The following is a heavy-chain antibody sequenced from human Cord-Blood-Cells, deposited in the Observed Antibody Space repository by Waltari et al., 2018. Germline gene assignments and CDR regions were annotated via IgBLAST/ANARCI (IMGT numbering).Heavy chain of an antibody. CDR2: IRYDGSNK. D-gene: IGHD6-6*01. CDR3: AKDRSSIAAHDAFDI. V-gene: IGHV3-30*02. Sequence: QVQLVESGGGVVQPGGSLRLSCAACGFTFSSYGMHWVRQAPGKGLEWVAFIRYDGSNKYYADSVKGQFTISRDNSKNTLYLQMNSLRAEDTAVYYCAKDRSSIAAHDAFDIWGQGTMVTVSS. CDR1: GFTFSSYG. J-gene: IGHJ3*02.